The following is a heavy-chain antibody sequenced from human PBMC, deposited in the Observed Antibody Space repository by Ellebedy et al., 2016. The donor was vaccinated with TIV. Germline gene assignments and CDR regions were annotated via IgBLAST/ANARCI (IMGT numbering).Heavy chain of an antibody. D-gene: IGHD1-7*01. J-gene: IGHJ4*02. CDR1: GFTFSDAW. V-gene: IGHV3-15*01. CDR3: CTWKWNYEGDDH. Sequence: PGGSLRLSCAASGFTFSDAWMSWVRQAPGKGLEWVGRIKNKADGETTEYAVPVKGRFTISRDDSKNTLYLQMNSLNTEDTGVYFCCTWKWNYEGDDHWGQGTLVTVSS. CDR2: IKNKADGETT.